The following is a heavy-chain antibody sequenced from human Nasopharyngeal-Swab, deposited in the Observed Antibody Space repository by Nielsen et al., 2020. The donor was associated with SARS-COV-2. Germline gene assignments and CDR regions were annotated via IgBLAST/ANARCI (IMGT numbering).Heavy chain of an antibody. D-gene: IGHD3-22*01. V-gene: IGHV4-34*01. CDR3: ARGLGQYYYDSSGYYFFDY. J-gene: IGHJ4*02. Sequence: GSLRLSCAVYGGSFSGYYWSWIRQPPGKGLEWIGEINHSGNTNYNPSLKSRVTISVDTSKNQFSLKLSSVTAADTAVYYCARGLGQYYYDSSGYYFFDYWGQGTLVTVSS. CDR1: GGSFSGYY. CDR2: INHSGNT.